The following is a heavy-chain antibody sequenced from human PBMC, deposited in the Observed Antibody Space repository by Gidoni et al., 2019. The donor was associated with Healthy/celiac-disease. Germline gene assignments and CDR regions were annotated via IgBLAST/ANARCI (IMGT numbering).Heavy chain of an antibody. J-gene: IGHJ4*02. CDR1: GFTVSSNY. V-gene: IGHV3-66*01. D-gene: IGHD6-19*01. CDR2: IYSGGST. CDR3: ARERIAVAGVY. Sequence: EVQLVESGGGLVQPGGSLRLSCPAPGFTVSSNYMSWVRQAPGKGLEWVSVIYSGGSTYYADSMKGRFTISRDNSKNTLYLQMNSLRAEDTAVYYCARERIAVAGVYWGQGTLVTVSS.